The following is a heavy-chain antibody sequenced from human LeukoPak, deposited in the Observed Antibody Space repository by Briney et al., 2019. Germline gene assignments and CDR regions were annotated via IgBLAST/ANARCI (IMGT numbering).Heavy chain of an antibody. D-gene: IGHD3-10*01. Sequence: AGGSLRLSCAVSGFTFSSSAMNWVRQAPGKGLEWVSGISGSGGHTYYADSVKGRFTISRDNSKNTLYLQMNSLRADDTAAYYCAKRRYAGSGPSDYWGQGTLVTVSS. CDR1: GFTFSSSA. CDR3: AKRRYAGSGPSDY. CDR2: ISGSGGHT. J-gene: IGHJ4*02. V-gene: IGHV3-23*01.